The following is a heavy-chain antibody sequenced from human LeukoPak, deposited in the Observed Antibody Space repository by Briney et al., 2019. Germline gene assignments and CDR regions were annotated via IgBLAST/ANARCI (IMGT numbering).Heavy chain of an antibody. CDR2: IKQDGSEA. Sequence: GGSLRLSCAAPGFTFSSYWMTWVRQAPGKGPEWVANIKQDGSEAYYVDSVRGRFTISRDNAENSLFLQMSSLRADDTAVYYCARRGGSSSRRSPIDYWGQGTLVTVSS. CDR3: ARRGGSSSRRSPIDY. V-gene: IGHV3-7*01. CDR1: GFTFSSYW. J-gene: IGHJ4*02. D-gene: IGHD6-6*01.